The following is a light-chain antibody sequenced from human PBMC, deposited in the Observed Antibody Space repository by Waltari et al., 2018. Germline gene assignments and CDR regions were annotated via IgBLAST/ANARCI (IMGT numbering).Light chain of an antibody. Sequence: ETVVTQSPATLSVSPGERATLSCRTSQTIGRSLAGYQQKPGQAPRLVIYGASIRATGIPTRFSGSGSETEFALTISGMQSEDFAVYYCQQYNNWPPGTFGQGTKVEI. CDR3: QQYNNWPPGT. J-gene: IGKJ1*01. V-gene: IGKV3-15*01. CDR2: GAS. CDR1: QTIGRS.